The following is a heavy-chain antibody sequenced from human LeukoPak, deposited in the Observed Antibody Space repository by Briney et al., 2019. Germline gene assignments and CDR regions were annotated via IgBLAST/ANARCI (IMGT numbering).Heavy chain of an antibody. J-gene: IGHJ5*02. CDR2: IYYSGST. CDR3: ARVIPRIVWFDP. CDR1: GGSISSYY. Sequence: SETLSLTCTVSGGSISSYYWSWIRQPPGKGLGWIGYIYYSGSTNYNPSLKSRVTISVDTSKNQFSLKLSSVTAADTAVYYCARVIPRIVWFDPWGQGTLVTVSS. D-gene: IGHD2-21*01. V-gene: IGHV4-59*01.